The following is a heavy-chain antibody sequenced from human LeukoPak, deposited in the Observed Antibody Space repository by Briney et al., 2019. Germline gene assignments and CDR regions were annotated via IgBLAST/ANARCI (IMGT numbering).Heavy chain of an antibody. CDR2: IHPSGSA. J-gene: IGHJ4*02. CDR3: SRGLDAYKGGNY. Sequence: PSETLSLTCGVHGGSFSGHYCSWFRQPPGKGLEWLGEIHPSGSANYNPSLKSRLTISLDTSKNQLSLILTSMTAADTAVYYCSRGLDAYKGGNYWGQGTLVTVSS. V-gene: IGHV4-34*01. D-gene: IGHD5-24*01. CDR1: GGSFSGHY.